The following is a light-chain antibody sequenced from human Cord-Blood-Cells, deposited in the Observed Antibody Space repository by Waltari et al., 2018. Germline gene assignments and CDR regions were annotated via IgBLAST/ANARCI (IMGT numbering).Light chain of an antibody. J-gene: IGKJ1*01. CDR3: QKSYSTPTT. Sequence: DIQMTQSPSSLSASVGERATITCRASQSISSYLNWYQQKPGKAPKLLIYAASSLQSGVPSRFSGSGSGTDFTLTISSLQPEDFATYYCQKSYSTPTTFGQGTKVEIK. CDR2: AAS. CDR1: QSISSY. V-gene: IGKV1-39*01.